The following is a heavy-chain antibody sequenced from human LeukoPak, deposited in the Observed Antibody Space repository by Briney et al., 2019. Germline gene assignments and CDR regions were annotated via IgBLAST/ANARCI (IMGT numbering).Heavy chain of an antibody. CDR3: ARANDYIDY. CDR1: GFTFSSYA. V-gene: IGHV3-21*01. J-gene: IGHJ4*02. Sequence: GGSLRLSCAASGFTFSSYAMSWVRQAPGMGLEWISSITGSSTFIYYSDSVRGRFTISRDNANNSLYLQMNSLRAEDTAVYYCARANDYIDYWGQGVLVTVSS. CDR2: ITGSSTFI.